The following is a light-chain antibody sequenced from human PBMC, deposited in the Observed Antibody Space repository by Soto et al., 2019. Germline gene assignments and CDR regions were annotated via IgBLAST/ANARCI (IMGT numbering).Light chain of an antibody. CDR3: QQRSNWPP. CDR2: DAS. J-gene: IGKJ3*01. CDR1: QSVSSY. Sequence: EIVLTQSPATLSLSPGESVTLSCRASQSVSSYLSWYQQKPGQAPRLLISDASKRATGIPARFSGSGSGTDFTLTISSLEPEDLAVYYCQQRSNWPPFGPGTKVDIK. V-gene: IGKV3-11*01.